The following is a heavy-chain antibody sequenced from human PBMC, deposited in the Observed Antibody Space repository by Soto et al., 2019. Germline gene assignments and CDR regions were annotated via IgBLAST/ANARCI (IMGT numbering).Heavy chain of an antibody. CDR3: ASKDYADYGWFDP. V-gene: IGHV4-4*02. Sequence: QVQLQESGPGLVKPSGTLSLTCDVSGGSISSSKWWNWVRQPPGKGLEWIGEIYHSGSTNYNSSLKGRVXXSXDXXKNQFSLKLSSVTAADTALYYCASKDYADYGWFDPWGQGTLVTVSS. J-gene: IGHJ5*02. D-gene: IGHD4-17*01. CDR1: GGSISSSKW. CDR2: IYHSGST.